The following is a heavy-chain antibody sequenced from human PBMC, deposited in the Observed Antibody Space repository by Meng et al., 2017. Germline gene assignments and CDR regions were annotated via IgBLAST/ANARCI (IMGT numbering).Heavy chain of an antibody. Sequence: GESLKISCAASGFTFIGYDMNWVRQAPGKGLEWVSYISRSGSYIYYADSVKGRFTISRDNAKNSVYLQMNSLRVDDTAVYYCARDQHLSVGTWYYGLDVWGQGTTVIVSS. CDR3: ARDQHLSVGTWYYGLDV. J-gene: IGHJ6*02. CDR1: GFTFIGYD. CDR2: ISRSGSYI. V-gene: IGHV3-48*03. D-gene: IGHD1-26*01.